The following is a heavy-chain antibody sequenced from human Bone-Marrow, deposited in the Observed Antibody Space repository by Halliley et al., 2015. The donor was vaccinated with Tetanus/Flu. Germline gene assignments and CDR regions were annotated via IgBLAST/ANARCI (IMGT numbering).Heavy chain of an antibody. Sequence: CAASGFTVSSSNLIWVRQAPGKGPEWVSVIYSVGSTYYPDSVRGRFTISRDNSKNTLYLQMNSLTAEDTAVYYCARYSRGFDTWGQGTLVTVSS. J-gene: IGHJ5*02. CDR2: IYSVGST. V-gene: IGHV3-53*01. CDR1: GFTVSSSN. D-gene: IGHD4-4*01. CDR3: ARYSRGFDT.